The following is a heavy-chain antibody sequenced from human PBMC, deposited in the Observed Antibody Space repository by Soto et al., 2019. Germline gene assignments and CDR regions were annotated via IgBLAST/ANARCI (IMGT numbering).Heavy chain of an antibody. D-gene: IGHD6-6*01. V-gene: IGHV6-1*01. CDR1: GDSVSSNSAA. CDR3: ARVPYSSSSDYYYGMGV. CDR2: TYYRSKWYN. Sequence: SQTLSLTCAISGDSVSSNSAAWNWIRQSPSRGLEWLGRTYYRSKWYNDYAVSVKSRITINPDTSKNQFSLQLNSVTPEDTAVYYCARVPYSSSSDYYYGMGVWGQGTTVTVSS. J-gene: IGHJ6*02.